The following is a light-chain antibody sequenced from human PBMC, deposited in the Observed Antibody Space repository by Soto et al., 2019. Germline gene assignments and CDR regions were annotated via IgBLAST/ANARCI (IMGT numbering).Light chain of an antibody. V-gene: IGKV3-15*01. J-gene: IGKJ1*01. CDR2: GAS. Sequence: IVMTQSPATLSVSPGERATLSCRASQSVSINLAWYQQKPGQAPRLLIYGASTRATGIPARFSGSGSGTEFTLTISSLQSEDFAVYNCQHYNSCPRKWTLRHGTKV. CDR3: QHYNSCPRKWT. CDR1: QSVSIN.